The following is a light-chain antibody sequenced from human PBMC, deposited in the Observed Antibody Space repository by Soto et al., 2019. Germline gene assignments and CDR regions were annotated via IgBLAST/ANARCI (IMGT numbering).Light chain of an antibody. CDR3: QQYYDWPIT. CDR1: QSVSSSY. CDR2: GAS. Sequence: EIVLTHSPGTLALSPCERATLSCSASQSVSSSYLAWYQQRPGQAPRLLIYGASTRATGIPARFSGSGSGTDFTLTISSLQSEDFAVYYCQQYYDWPITFGQGTRLEIK. V-gene: IGKV3-15*01. J-gene: IGKJ5*01.